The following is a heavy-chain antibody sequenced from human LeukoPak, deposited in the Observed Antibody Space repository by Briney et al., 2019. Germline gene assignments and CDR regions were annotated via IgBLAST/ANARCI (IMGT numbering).Heavy chain of an antibody. CDR2: ISYDGSNK. J-gene: IGHJ4*02. CDR1: GFTFSSYG. Sequence: GGSLRLSCAASGFTFSSYGTHWVRQAPGKGLEWVAVISYDGSNKYYADSVKGRFTISRDNSKNTLYLQMNSLRAEDTAVYYCAKCRSSWYEAFDYWGQGTLVTVSS. CDR3: AKCRSSWYEAFDY. D-gene: IGHD6-13*01. V-gene: IGHV3-30*18.